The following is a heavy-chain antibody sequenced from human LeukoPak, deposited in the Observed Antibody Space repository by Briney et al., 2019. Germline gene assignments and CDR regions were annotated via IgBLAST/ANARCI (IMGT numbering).Heavy chain of an antibody. CDR1: GAALSEYY. CDR3: ARGPMVRGETDY. Sequence: PSETLSLTCAVYGAALSEYYWSWIRQPPGKGLEWIGYIYYSGSTNYNPSLKSRVTMSVDTSKSQLSLKLSSVTAADTAVYYCARGPMVRGETDYWGQGTLVTVSS. CDR2: IYYSGST. V-gene: IGHV4-59*13. D-gene: IGHD3-10*01. J-gene: IGHJ4*02.